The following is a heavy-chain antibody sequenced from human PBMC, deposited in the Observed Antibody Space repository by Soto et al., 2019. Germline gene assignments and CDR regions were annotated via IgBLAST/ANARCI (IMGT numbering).Heavy chain of an antibody. Sequence: GASVKVSCKASGYTFTSYYMHWVRQAPGQGLEWMGIINPSGGSTTYAQKFQGRVTMTRDTSTSTVYMELSSLRSEDTAVYYCARDPYSSGWYPSSTWFDPWGQGTLVTVSS. D-gene: IGHD6-19*01. CDR3: ARDPYSSGWYPSSTWFDP. V-gene: IGHV1-46*03. CDR1: GYTFTSYY. J-gene: IGHJ5*02. CDR2: INPSGGST.